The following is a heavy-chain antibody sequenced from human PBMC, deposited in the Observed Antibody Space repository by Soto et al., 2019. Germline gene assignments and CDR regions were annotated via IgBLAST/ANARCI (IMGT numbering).Heavy chain of an antibody. J-gene: IGHJ6*02. Sequence: SQTLSLTCAISGDSVSSNSAAWNWIRQSPSRGLEGQGRTYYRSKYYTDYAVSVKSRITINPDTPKKQFSLQLNSVTPEDTAVYYCAREGGDGMEFCGQGTPVTGSS. CDR1: GDSVSSNSAA. CDR2: TYYRSKYYT. CDR3: AREGGDGMEF. V-gene: IGHV6-1*01.